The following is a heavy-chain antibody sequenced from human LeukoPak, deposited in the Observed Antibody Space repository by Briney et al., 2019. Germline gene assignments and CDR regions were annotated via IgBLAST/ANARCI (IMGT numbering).Heavy chain of an antibody. CDR2: ISSSSSYI. D-gene: IGHD3-22*01. V-gene: IGHV3-21*01. CDR3: TKISGYYPFDY. CDR1: GFTFSSYS. J-gene: IGHJ4*02. Sequence: GGPLRLSCAASGFTFSSYSMNWVRQAPGKGLEWVSSISSSSSYIYYADSVKGRFTISRDNSKNTLYLQMNSLRPEDTAVYYCTKISGYYPFDYWGQGTLVTVSS.